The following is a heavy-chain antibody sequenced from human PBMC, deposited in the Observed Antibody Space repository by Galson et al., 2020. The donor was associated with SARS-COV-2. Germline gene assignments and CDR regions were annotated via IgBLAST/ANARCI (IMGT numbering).Heavy chain of an antibody. CDR2: IYYSGNT. D-gene: IGHD6-19*01. CDR3: VRMWAGSNYFDP. V-gene: IGHV4-59*12. CDR1: GDSIRNYY. J-gene: IGHJ5*02. Sequence: SETLSLTCTVSGDSIRNYYWSWIRQPPGKGLEWIGYIYYSGNTTYNPSLKSRVTMSVDTSKSLLSLKLKSVTAADTAVYFCVRMWAGSNYFDPWGQGTLVTVSS.